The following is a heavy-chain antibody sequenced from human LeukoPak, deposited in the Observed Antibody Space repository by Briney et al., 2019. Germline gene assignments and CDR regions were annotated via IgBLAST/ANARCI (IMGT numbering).Heavy chain of an antibody. CDR1: GFTFSSYG. CDR2: IRSTSSHI. D-gene: IGHD3-9*01. CDR3: ARNNIFLDY. V-gene: IGHV3-21*01. J-gene: IGHJ4*02. Sequence: GGSLRLSCAASGFTFSSYGMHWVRQAPGKGLEWVSYIRSTSSHIDYADSVKGRFTISRDNAKNSVYLQMNSLRVEDTAVYYCARNNIFLDYWGQGILVTVSS.